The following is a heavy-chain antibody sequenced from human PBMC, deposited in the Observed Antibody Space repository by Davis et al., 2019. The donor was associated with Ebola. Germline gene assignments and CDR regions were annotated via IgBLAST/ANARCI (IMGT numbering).Heavy chain of an antibody. Sequence: GESLKISCAASGLTFSSYWMHWVRQAPGKGLVWVSRINSDGSSTSYADSVKGRFTISRDNAKNTLYLQMNSLRAEDTAVYYCARDQVYYYGMDVWGQGTTVTVSS. CDR3: ARDQVYYYGMDV. CDR1: GLTFSSYW. V-gene: IGHV3-74*01. J-gene: IGHJ6*02. CDR2: INSDGSST.